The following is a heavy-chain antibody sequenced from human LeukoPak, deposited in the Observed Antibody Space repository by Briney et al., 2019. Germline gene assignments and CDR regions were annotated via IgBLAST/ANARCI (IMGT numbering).Heavy chain of an antibody. CDR2: INPNSGGT. CDR1: GYXFTGYY. CDR3: ARSLYGDPNWFDP. D-gene: IGHD4-17*01. J-gene: IGHJ5*02. V-gene: IGHV1-2*02. Sequence: ASVKVSCMASGYXFTGYYIHWVRQAPGQGHEWLGWINPNSGGTNYAQKFQGRVTMTRDTSISTAYMELSRLRSDDTAVYYCARSLYGDPNWFDPWGQGTLVTVSS.